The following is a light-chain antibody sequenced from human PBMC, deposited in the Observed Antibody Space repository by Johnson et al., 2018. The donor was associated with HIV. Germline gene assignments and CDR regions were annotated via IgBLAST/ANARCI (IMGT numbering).Light chain of an antibody. J-gene: IGLJ1*01. CDR3: GTWDSSLSAHYI. Sequence: QSVLTQPPSVSAAPGQKVTISCSGSSCDIGNNYVSCHQKFPGAAPKVLIYDNNKRPSGVPDRFSDSKSGTSATLGITGLQTGDEADYYCGTWDSSLSAHYIFGTGTKVTVL. CDR1: SCDIGNNY. V-gene: IGLV1-51*01. CDR2: DNN.